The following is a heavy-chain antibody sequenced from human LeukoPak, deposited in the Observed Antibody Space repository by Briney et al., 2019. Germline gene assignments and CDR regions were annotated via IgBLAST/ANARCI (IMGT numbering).Heavy chain of an antibody. D-gene: IGHD2-21*02. Sequence: GGSLKLSCAASGFTFSGSDMHWVRQASGKGLEWVGRIRSKAHSYATAYAASVKGRFTISRDDSKNTAYLQMNSLKTEDTAVYYCTIVEYCGGDCYPWGQGTLVTVSS. J-gene: IGHJ5*02. V-gene: IGHV3-73*01. CDR1: GFTFSGSD. CDR3: TIVEYCGGDCYP. CDR2: IRSKAHSYAT.